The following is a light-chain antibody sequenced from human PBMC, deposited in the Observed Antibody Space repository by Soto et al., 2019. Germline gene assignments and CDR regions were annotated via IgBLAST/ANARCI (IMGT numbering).Light chain of an antibody. CDR1: QSVGRW. V-gene: IGKV1-5*01. Sequence: DIQMTQSPSTLSASVGDRLTITCRASQSVGRWLAWYQQKPGKAPRLLIHDASTLESGVPSRFSGSGSGTEFTLTFTSLQPDDFATYSCQQYDSNSALPTFGQGTKVDIK. CDR3: QQYDSNSALPT. J-gene: IGKJ1*01. CDR2: DAS.